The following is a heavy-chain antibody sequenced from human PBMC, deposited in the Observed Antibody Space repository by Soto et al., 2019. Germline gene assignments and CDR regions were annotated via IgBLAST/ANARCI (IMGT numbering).Heavy chain of an antibody. Sequence: SETLSLTCTVSGGSISSGGYYWTWLRQHPGKGLEWIGYIYYSGSAYYNPSLKSRITMSVDTSKNQFSLKLSSVTAADTAVYYCARDYRIVVSPSPTAFDIWGRGTMVTVSS. J-gene: IGHJ3*02. CDR1: GGSISSGGYY. CDR3: ARDYRIVVSPSPTAFDI. V-gene: IGHV4-31*03. CDR2: IYYSGSA. D-gene: IGHD2-21*01.